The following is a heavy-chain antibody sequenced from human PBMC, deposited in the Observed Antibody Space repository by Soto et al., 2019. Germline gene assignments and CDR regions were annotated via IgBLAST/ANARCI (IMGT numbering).Heavy chain of an antibody. Sequence: GGSLRLSCAASGFTFSSYGMHWVRQAPGKGLEWVAVIWYDGSNKYYADSVKGRFTISRDNSKNTLYLQMNSLRAEDTAVYYCARFDGSGWFFDYWGQGTLVTVSS. J-gene: IGHJ4*02. V-gene: IGHV3-33*01. CDR3: ARFDGSGWFFDY. D-gene: IGHD6-19*01. CDR2: IWYDGSNK. CDR1: GFTFSSYG.